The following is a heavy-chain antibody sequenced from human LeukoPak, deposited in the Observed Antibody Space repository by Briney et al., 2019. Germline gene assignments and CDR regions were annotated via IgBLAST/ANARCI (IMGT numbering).Heavy chain of an antibody. CDR1: GGSISSGDYY. CDR3: ARHDRWLQLHDAFDI. D-gene: IGHD5-24*01. J-gene: IGHJ3*02. V-gene: IGHV4-61*02. CDR2: FYTSGST. Sequence: SETLSLTCTVSGGSISSGDYYWSWVRQPAGEGLEWIGRFYTSGSTDYSPSLKSRVTISVDTSKNQFSLKLSSVTAADTAVYYCARHDRWLQLHDAFDIWGQGTMVTVSS.